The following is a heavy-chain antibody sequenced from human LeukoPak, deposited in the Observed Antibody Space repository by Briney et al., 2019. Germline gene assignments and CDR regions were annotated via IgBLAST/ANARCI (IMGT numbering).Heavy chain of an antibody. D-gene: IGHD2-2*02. CDR3: ARSVAAIRVGDDY. Sequence: GGSLRLSCAASGFTFSSYSMNWVRQAPGKGLEWVSSISSSSSYIYYADSVKGRFTISRDDAKNSLYLQMNSLRAEDTAVYYCARSVAAIRVGDDYWGQGTLVTVSS. CDR1: GFTFSSYS. CDR2: ISSSSSYI. V-gene: IGHV3-21*01. J-gene: IGHJ4*02.